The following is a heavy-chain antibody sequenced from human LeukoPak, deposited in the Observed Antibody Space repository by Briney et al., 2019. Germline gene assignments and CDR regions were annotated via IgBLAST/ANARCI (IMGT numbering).Heavy chain of an antibody. Sequence: PSETLSLTCTVSGGSISSYYWSWIRQPPGKGLEWIGYIYYSGSTNYNPSLKSRVTISVDTSKSQFSLKLSSVTAADTAVYYCARHGFGQYFDYWGQGTLVTVSS. CDR2: IYYSGST. CDR3: ARHGFGQYFDY. D-gene: IGHD3-10*01. V-gene: IGHV4-59*08. J-gene: IGHJ4*02. CDR1: GGSISSYY.